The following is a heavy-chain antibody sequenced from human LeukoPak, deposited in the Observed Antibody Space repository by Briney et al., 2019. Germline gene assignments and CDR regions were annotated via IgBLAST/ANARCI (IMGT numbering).Heavy chain of an antibody. CDR2: IRYDGSNK. CDR1: GFTFSSYG. Sequence: PGGSLRLSCAASGFTFSSYGMHWVRQAPGKGLEWVAFIRYDGSNKYYADSVKGRFTISRDNSKNTLYLQMNSLRAEDTAVYYCAKDRLSDVVIAFRSPSDYWGQGTLVTVSS. V-gene: IGHV3-30*02. CDR3: AKDRLSDVVIAFRSPSDY. D-gene: IGHD2-21*01. J-gene: IGHJ4*02.